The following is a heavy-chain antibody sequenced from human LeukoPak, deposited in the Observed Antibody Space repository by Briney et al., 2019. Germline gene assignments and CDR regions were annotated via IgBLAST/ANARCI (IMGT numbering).Heavy chain of an antibody. CDR3: AKHFSPPGALYWYFDL. D-gene: IGHD7-27*01. CDR1: GASISSGTYY. Sequence: SETLSLTCTVSGASISSGTYYWGWIRQPPGKGLEWIGTIYYSGRTYYNPSLKSRLTISVDTSKNQFSLRLTSVTAADTAVYYCAKHFSPPGALYWYFDLWGRGTLVTVSS. J-gene: IGHJ2*01. CDR2: IYYSGRT. V-gene: IGHV4-39*01.